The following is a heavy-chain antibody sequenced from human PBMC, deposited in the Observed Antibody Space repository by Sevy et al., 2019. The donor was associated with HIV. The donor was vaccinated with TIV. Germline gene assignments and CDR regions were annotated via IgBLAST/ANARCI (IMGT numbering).Heavy chain of an antibody. J-gene: IGHJ4*02. CDR3: AREGCTRPHDY. V-gene: IGHV3-23*01. D-gene: IGHD2-8*01. Sequence: GGSLRLSCAASGFAFYDYSMSWIRQAPGKGLEWVATLSFGCGKINYADSVKGRFTISRDNSKNSFYLQMDNLRVEDTALYYCAREGCTRPHDYWGQGILVTVSS. CDR2: LSFGCGKI. CDR1: GFAFYDYS.